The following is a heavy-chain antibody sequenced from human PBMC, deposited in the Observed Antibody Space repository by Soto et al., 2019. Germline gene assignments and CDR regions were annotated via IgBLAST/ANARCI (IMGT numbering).Heavy chain of an antibody. J-gene: IGHJ5*02. CDR1: GASISTYH. CDR3: ARDRTLSGRYYAAWFDP. Sequence: SETLSLTCTVSGASISTYHWSWIRQPPGKGLEWIGYISYSGSTYYNPSLKSRVTISVDTSKNQFSLNLSSVTAADTAVYYCARDRTLSGRYYAAWFDPWGQGTLVTVSS. D-gene: IGHD1-26*01. V-gene: IGHV4-59*01. CDR2: ISYSGST.